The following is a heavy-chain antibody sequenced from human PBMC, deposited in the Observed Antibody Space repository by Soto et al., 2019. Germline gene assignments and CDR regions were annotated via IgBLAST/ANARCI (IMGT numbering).Heavy chain of an antibody. J-gene: IGHJ4*02. CDR3: ANAAHMTTSLLLDY. V-gene: IGHV3-23*01. CDR1: GLTFCSFA. Sequence: PGGSMRLSCAASGLTFCSFAMTWVRKTPGKGLDWVSTIGSSGNKTYYADSVKGRFTISRDNSKNTLYLQMSSLRAEDTAMYFCANAAHMTTSLLLDYWGQGTQVTVSS. D-gene: IGHD4-4*01. CDR2: IGSSGNKT.